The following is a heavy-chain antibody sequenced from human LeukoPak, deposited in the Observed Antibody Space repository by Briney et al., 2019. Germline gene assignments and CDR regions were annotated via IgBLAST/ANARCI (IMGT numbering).Heavy chain of an antibody. D-gene: IGHD3-3*01. CDR3: TRCYDFWSGYACFDY. Sequence: SLRLSCTASGFTFGDYAMSWVRQAPGKGLEWVGFIRSKAYGGTTEYAASVKGRFTISRDDSKSIAYLQMNSLKTEDTAVYYCTRCYDFWSGYACFDYWGQGTLVTVSS. CDR1: GFTFGDYA. J-gene: IGHJ4*02. CDR2: IRSKAYGGTT. V-gene: IGHV3-49*04.